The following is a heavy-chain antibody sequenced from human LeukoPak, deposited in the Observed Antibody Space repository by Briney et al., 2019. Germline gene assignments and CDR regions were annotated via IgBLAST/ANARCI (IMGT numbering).Heavy chain of an antibody. CDR1: SGSFSGYY. D-gene: IGHD5-24*01. CDR2: IKEDDSEI. Sequence: ETLSLTCAVYSGSFSGYYWSWIRQAPGKGLEWVANIKEDDSEIYYVESVKGRFTISRDNAKNSLYLEMSSLRVEDTAVYFCARLRSLDKWGQGTLVTVS. V-gene: IGHV3-7*01. J-gene: IGHJ4*02. CDR3: ARLRSLDK.